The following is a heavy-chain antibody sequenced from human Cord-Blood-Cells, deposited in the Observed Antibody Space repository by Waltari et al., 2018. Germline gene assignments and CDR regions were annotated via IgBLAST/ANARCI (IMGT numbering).Heavy chain of an antibody. Sequence: QVQLVQSGAEVKKPGASVKVSCKVSGYTLTHLSMHWVRQSPGKGLEWMGGFDPEDGETIYAQMFQGRVTMTEDTSTDTAYMELSSLRSEDTAVYYCATGAGELLRAYNWFDPWGQGTLVTVSS. J-gene: IGHJ5*02. CDR3: ATGAGELLRAYNWFDP. CDR1: GYTLTHLS. D-gene: IGHD1-26*01. V-gene: IGHV1-24*01. CDR2: FDPEDGET.